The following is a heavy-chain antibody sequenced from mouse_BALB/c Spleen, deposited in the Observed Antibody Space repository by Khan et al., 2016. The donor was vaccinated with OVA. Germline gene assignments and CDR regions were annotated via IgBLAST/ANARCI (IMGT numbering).Heavy chain of an antibody. CDR2: INPHIGET. CDR3: ARKSGSDFDY. Sequence: VQLKQSGPELVKPGASVKISCEASGYSFTGYFMNWVMQSHGKRLEWIGRINPHIGETFYNQKFKDKATLTVDESSSTAHMELRSLASEDSAVYYCARKSGSDFDYWGQGTTLTVSS. D-gene: IGHD1-3*01. CDR1: GYSFTGYF. J-gene: IGHJ2*01. V-gene: IGHV1-20*02.